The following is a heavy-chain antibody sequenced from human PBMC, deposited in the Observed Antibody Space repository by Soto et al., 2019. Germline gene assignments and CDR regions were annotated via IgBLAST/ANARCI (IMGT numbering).Heavy chain of an antibody. J-gene: IGHJ4*02. D-gene: IGHD3-10*01. CDR1: GFTFTGNA. Sequence: EVQLLESGGGLVQPGGSLRPSCEAPGFTFTGNARNWVRQAPGKGLEWVSVISGSGGSTYYADSVKGRFTISRDNSKNTLYLQMNSLRAEDTAVYYCAKRNYGSEFDYWGQGTLVTVSS. CDR2: ISGSGGST. V-gene: IGHV3-23*01. CDR3: AKRNYGSEFDY.